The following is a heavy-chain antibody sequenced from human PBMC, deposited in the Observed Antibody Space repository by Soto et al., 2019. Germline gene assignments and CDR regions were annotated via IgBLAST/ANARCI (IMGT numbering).Heavy chain of an antibody. Sequence: QVQPVQSGAEEKKPGASVKVSCKASGDTFTSYAMHWVRQAPGQRLEWMGWINAGNGNTKYSQKFQGRVTITRDTSASTAYMELSSLRSEDTAVYDCARSIVVVTALDYWGQGTLVTVSS. CDR3: ARSIVVVTALDY. V-gene: IGHV1-3*05. J-gene: IGHJ4*02. CDR1: GDTFTSYA. D-gene: IGHD2-21*02. CDR2: INAGNGNT.